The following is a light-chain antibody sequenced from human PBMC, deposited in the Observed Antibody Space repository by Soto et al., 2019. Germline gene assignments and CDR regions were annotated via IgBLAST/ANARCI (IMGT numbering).Light chain of an antibody. Sequence: QSVLTQPPSVSGAPGQRVTISCTGSSSNIGAGYDVHWYQQLPGTAPKLLIYGNSNRPSGVPDRFSGCKSVTSACLAITGFQAEDEADYYCQSCDIRLSGVVFVAGAKVTVL. V-gene: IGLV1-40*01. CDR1: SSNIGAGYD. J-gene: IGLJ2*01. CDR2: GNS. CDR3: QSCDIRLSGVV.